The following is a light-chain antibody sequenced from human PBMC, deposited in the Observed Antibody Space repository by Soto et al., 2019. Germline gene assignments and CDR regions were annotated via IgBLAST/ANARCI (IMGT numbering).Light chain of an antibody. Sequence: QSVLTQRPSASGTPGQRVTISCSVSSSNIGSNYVYWYQQLPGTAPKLLIYSNNQRPSGVPDRFSGSKSGTSASLAIGGLRSEDEADYYCAAWDDSLSGQDYVFGTGTKVTVL. CDR1: SSNIGSNY. CDR3: AAWDDSLSGQDYV. V-gene: IGLV1-47*02. J-gene: IGLJ1*01. CDR2: SNN.